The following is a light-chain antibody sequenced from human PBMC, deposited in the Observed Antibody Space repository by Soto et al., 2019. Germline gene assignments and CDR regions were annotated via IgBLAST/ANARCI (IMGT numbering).Light chain of an antibody. J-gene: IGKJ4*01. CDR2: AAS. CDR3: QKYNSAPHT. Sequence: DIQMTQSPSSLSASVGDRVTITCRTSQDISNYLAWYQQKPGKVPILLIYAASTLQSGVPSRVSGGGSGTDFSLTISSLQPEDVATYYCQKYNSAPHTFGGGTKVEIQ. CDR1: QDISNY. V-gene: IGKV1-27*01.